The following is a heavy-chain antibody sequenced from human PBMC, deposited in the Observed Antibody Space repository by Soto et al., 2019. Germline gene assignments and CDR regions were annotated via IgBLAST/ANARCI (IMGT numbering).Heavy chain of an antibody. CDR2: IYYTEST. D-gene: IGHD1-26*01. CDR3: VKGGSSKFDP. Sequence: SETLSLTCTVSGGSISSYYWSWIRQPQGKGLEWIGYIYYTESTNYNPSLKSRVTISVDTSKNQFSLKLSSVTAADTAVYYCVKGGSSKFDPWGQGTLVTVSS. V-gene: IGHV4-59*01. J-gene: IGHJ5*02. CDR1: GGSISSYY.